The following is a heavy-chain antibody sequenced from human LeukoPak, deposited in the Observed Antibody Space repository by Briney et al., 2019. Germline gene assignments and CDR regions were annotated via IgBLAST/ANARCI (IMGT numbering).Heavy chain of an antibody. CDR2: ISGGGAKT. D-gene: IGHD1-26*01. CDR1: GLSFSAYA. Sequence: QSGGSLRLSCAASGLSFSAYAMGWVRQAPGKGLEWVSIISGGGAKTYYAGSVKGRFSISRDNSKNTLYLQMNSLRAEDTALYYCAKKVVVGATSPYSDFQDWGQGTLVTVSS. V-gene: IGHV3-23*01. J-gene: IGHJ1*01. CDR3: AKKVVVGATSPYSDFQD.